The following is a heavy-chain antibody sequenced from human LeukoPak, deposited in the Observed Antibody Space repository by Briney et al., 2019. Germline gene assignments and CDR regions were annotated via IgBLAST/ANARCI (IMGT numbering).Heavy chain of an antibody. V-gene: IGHV3-30*03. D-gene: IGHD1-7*01. J-gene: IGHJ6*02. CDR1: GFTFSSYG. CDR3: TTDEDWNYARKDV. Sequence: PGRSLRLSCAASGFTFSSYGMHWVRQAPGKGLEWVAVISYDGSNEYYADSVKGRFTISRDNSKNTLYLQMNSLRAEDTAVYYCTTDEDWNYARKDVWGQGATVIVSS. CDR2: ISYDGSNE.